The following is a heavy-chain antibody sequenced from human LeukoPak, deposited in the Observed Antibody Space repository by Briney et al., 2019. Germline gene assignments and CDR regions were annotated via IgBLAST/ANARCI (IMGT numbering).Heavy chain of an antibody. CDR1: GFTFSSYA. V-gene: IGHV3-23*01. Sequence: GGSLRLSCAASGFTFSSYAMSWVRQAPGKGLELVSAISGSGGSTYYADSVKGRFTISRDNSKNTLYLQMNSLRAEDTAVYYCATRLTRYCSSTSCLDAFDIWGQGTMVTVSS. J-gene: IGHJ3*02. CDR2: ISGSGGST. D-gene: IGHD2-2*01. CDR3: ATRLTRYCSSTSCLDAFDI.